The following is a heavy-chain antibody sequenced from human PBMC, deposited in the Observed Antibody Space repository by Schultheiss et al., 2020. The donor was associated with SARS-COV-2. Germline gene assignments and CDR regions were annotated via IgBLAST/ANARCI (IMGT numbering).Heavy chain of an antibody. CDR3: ARGYYDFWSGPHWLE. CDR2: INHSGST. Sequence: SQTLSLTCTVSGGSVSSGSYYWGWIRQPPGKGLEWIGEINHSGSTNYNPSLKSRVTISVDTSKNQFSLKLSSVTAADTAVFYCARGYYDFWSGPHWLEWGQGTLVTVSS. CDR1: GGSVSSGSYY. D-gene: IGHD3-3*01. J-gene: IGHJ4*02. V-gene: IGHV4-39*07.